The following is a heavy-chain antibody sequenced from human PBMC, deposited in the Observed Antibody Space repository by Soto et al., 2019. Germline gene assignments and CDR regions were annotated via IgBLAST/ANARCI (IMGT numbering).Heavy chain of an antibody. CDR1: GGSISNHY. CDR3: TRANWYSEY. D-gene: IGHD7-27*01. J-gene: IGHJ4*02. CDR2: IYYNGNT. Sequence: QVQLQESGPGLVKPSETLSFTCSVSGGSISNHYWSWIRQPPGKGLEWIGYIYYNGNTNYNPSLKSRVTMSVDTSRNQISLKLTTVTAADTAVHYCTRANWYSEYWGQGTLVIVS. V-gene: IGHV4-59*11.